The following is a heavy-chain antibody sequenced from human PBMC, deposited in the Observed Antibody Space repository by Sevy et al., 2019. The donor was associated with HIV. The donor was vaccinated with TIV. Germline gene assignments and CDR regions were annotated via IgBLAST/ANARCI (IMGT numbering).Heavy chain of an antibody. J-gene: IGHJ4*02. CDR3: ARGGPNQHQLDYFEY. Sequence: SETLSLTCTVSDVSISPYYWAWIRQPPGKGLECIGFSGSSNYNPSLKSRVTTSVDTSKNQFSLKLSSVTAADTAIYYCARGGPNQHQLDYFEYWGQGTLVTVSS. CDR2: SGSS. V-gene: IGHV4-59*01. D-gene: IGHD2-2*01. CDR1: DVSISPYY.